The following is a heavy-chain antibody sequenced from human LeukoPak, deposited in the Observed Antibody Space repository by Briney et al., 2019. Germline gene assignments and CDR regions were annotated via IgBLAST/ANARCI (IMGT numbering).Heavy chain of an antibody. D-gene: IGHD3-3*01. V-gene: IGHV3-64*01. Sequence: GGSLRLSCAASGFTFSSYAMHWVRQAPGKGLEYVSAISSNGGSTYYANSVKGRFTISRDNSKNSLYLQMNSLRAEDTAVYYCARDTIFGVVRYWGQGTLVTVSS. CDR2: ISSNGGST. J-gene: IGHJ4*02. CDR1: GFTFSSYA. CDR3: ARDTIFGVVRY.